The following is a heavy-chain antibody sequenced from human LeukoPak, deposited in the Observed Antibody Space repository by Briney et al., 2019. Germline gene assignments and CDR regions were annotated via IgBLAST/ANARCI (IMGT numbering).Heavy chain of an antibody. CDR3: VPSANYYYFDY. V-gene: IGHV1-2*02. J-gene: IGHJ4*02. CDR2: INPKSGGT. CDR1: GYTFPGYY. Sequence: ASVKLSCKASGYTFPGYYMHWVRQVPGLGFEWMGWINPKSGGTSYPQKFQGRLTMTRDTSISTAYMELSRLRSDDTAVYYCVPSANYYYFDYWGQGTLVTVSS. D-gene: IGHD4/OR15-4a*01.